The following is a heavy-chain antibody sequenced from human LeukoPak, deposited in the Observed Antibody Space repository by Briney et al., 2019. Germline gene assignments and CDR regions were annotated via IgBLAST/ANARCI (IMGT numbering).Heavy chain of an antibody. CDR2: IYYSGST. Sequence: SETLSLTCTVSGGSISSHYWSWIRQPPGKGLEWIGYIYYSGSTNYNPSLKSRVTISVDTSKNQFSLKLSSVTAADTAVYYCARVLQYGSSWLFDYWGQGTLVTVSS. J-gene: IGHJ4*02. D-gene: IGHD6-13*01. V-gene: IGHV4-59*11. CDR3: ARVLQYGSSWLFDY. CDR1: GGSISSHY.